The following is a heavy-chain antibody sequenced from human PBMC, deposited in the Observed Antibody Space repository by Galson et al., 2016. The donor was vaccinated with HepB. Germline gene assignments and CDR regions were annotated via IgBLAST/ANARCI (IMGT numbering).Heavy chain of an antibody. CDR2: ADIHGVP. D-gene: IGHD5-24*01. J-gene: IGHJ2*01. Sequence: SLRLSCAASGFIFRNHDIHWVRQATGKRLEWVSAADIHGVPYYSDSVKGRFTVSRENSKNSLYLEMNSLGAGDTAIYYCAREVGQLGYWYFDLWGRGSLVTVSS. CDR1: GFIFRNHD. CDR3: AREVGQLGYWYFDL. V-gene: IGHV3-13*05.